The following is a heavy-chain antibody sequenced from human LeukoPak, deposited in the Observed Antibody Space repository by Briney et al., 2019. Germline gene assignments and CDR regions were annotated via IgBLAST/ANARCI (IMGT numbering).Heavy chain of an antibody. D-gene: IGHD3-10*01. CDR2: ISAYNGNT. V-gene: IGHV1-18*01. Sequence: GASVKVSCKASGYTFTSYGISWVRQAPGQGREWMGWISAYNGNTNYAQKLQGRVTMTTDTSTSTAYMELRSLRSDDTAVYSCARDRGGSGSYYMSWFDPWGQGTLVTVSS. CDR3: ARDRGGSGSYYMSWFDP. J-gene: IGHJ5*02. CDR1: GYTFTSYG.